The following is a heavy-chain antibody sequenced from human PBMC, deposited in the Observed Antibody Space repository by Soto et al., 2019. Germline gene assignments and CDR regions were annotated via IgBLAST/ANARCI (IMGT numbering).Heavy chain of an antibody. CDR3: ARGGHSSSGLRYYYGMDV. V-gene: IGHV4-59*01. Sequence: PSETLSLTCTVSGGSISSYYWSWIRQPPGKGLEWIGYIYYSGSTNYNPSLKSRVTISVDTSKNQFSLKLSSVTAADTAVYYCARGGHSSSGLRYYYGMDVWGQETTVTVSS. CDR1: GGSISSYY. CDR2: IYYSGST. J-gene: IGHJ6*02. D-gene: IGHD6-6*01.